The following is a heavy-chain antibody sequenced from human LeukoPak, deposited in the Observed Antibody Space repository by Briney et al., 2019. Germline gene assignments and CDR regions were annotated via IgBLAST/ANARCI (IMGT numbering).Heavy chain of an antibody. J-gene: IGHJ4*02. CDR1: GYSFSTDW. Sequence: GVSLRLSCAASGYSFSTDWMHWVRQAPGKGLVWVARIKSDVRNTDYAASVKGRFTISRDDANNILYLQMNNLRVEDTAVYYCTAIRPDYWGQGTVVTVSS. V-gene: IGHV3-74*01. D-gene: IGHD2-21*02. CDR2: IKSDVRNT. CDR3: TAIRPDY.